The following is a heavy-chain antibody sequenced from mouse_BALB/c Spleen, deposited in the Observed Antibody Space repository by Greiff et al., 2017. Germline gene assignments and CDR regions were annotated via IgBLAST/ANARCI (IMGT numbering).Heavy chain of an antibody. V-gene: IGHV14-4*02. CDR1: GFNIKDYY. CDR3: NAFAY. CDR2: IDPENGDT. Sequence: EVKVEESGAELVRSGASVKLSCTASGFNIKDYYMHWVKQRPEQGLEWIGWIDPENGDTEYAPKFQGKATMTADTSSNTAYLQLSSLTSEDTAVYYCNAFAYWGQGTLVTVSA. J-gene: IGHJ3*01.